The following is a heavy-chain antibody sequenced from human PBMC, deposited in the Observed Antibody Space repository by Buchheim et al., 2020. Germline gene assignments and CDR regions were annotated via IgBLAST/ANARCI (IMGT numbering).Heavy chain of an antibody. V-gene: IGHV1-8*01. CDR1: GYTFTSHD. Sequence: QVQLVQSGAEVKKPGASVKVSCEASGYTFTSHDVHWVRQATGQGLEWMGWMNPDSGDTGYAQKFQGRVTMTKSTSISTAYMELSSLRSEDTAVYYCARSKYRQLAWFDFWGQGTL. J-gene: IGHJ4*02. CDR3: ARSKYRQLAWFDF. D-gene: IGHD3-16*02. CDR2: MNPDSGDT.